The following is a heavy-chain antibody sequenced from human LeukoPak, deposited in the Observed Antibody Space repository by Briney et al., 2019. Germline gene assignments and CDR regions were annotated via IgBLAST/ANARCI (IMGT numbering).Heavy chain of an antibody. CDR2: ISTAGDT. Sequence: GGSLRLSCAASGFTFSSYDMHCVRQPTGKRLEWVSAISTAGDTYYPGSVKGRFTISRENARDSLYLQMNSLRAGDTAVYYCVREARHISGLNDLDIWGQGTMVTVSS. CDR3: VREARHISGLNDLDI. D-gene: IGHD6-25*01. J-gene: IGHJ3*02. CDR1: GFTFSSYD. V-gene: IGHV3-13*04.